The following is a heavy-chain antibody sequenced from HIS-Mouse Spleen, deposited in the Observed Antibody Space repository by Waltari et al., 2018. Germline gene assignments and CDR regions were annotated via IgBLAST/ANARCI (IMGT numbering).Heavy chain of an antibody. V-gene: IGHV4-39*07. CDR2: IYYSGST. Sequence: QLQLQESGPGLVKPSETLSLTCTVSGCSISSSRYYWGWIRQPPGKGLEWIGSIYYSGSTYYNPSLKSRVTISVDTSKNQFSLKLSSVTAADTAVYYCARDPIDAFDIWGQGTMVTVSS. J-gene: IGHJ3*02. CDR1: GCSISSSRYY. CDR3: ARDPIDAFDI.